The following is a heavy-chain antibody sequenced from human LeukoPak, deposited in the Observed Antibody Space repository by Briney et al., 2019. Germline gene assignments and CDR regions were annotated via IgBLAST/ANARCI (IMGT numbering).Heavy chain of an antibody. Sequence: GGSLRLSCAASGFTFSSYAMHWVRQAPGKGLEWGAVISYDGSNKYYADSVKGRFTISRDNSKNTLYLQMNSLRAEDTAVYYCARDFYYDSSGYPKNWFDPWGQGTLVTVSS. J-gene: IGHJ5*02. CDR2: ISYDGSNK. CDR3: ARDFYYDSSGYPKNWFDP. CDR1: GFTFSSYA. D-gene: IGHD3-22*01. V-gene: IGHV3-30-3*01.